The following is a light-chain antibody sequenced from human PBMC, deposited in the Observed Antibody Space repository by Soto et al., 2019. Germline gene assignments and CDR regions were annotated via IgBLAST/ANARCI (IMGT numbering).Light chain of an antibody. V-gene: IGKV3D-15*01. J-gene: IGKJ4*01. Sequence: EIVMTQSPVTLSASPGERVTLSCRASQSVNINLAWYQQRPGQAPRVLIYGASNRASGIPDRFSGSGSGTDFTLTISSLEPDDFALYYCQQYKDWPPLTFGGGTREEIK. CDR2: GAS. CDR3: QQYKDWPPLT. CDR1: QSVNIN.